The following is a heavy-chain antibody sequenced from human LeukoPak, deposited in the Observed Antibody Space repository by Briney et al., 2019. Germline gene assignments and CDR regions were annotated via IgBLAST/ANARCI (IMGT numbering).Heavy chain of an antibody. Sequence: PSETLSLTCTVSGGSISSYYWSWIRQPPGKGLEWIGYIYYSGSTHYNPSLKSRVTISVDTSKNQFSLKLSSVTAADTAVYYCGRTEESGYSYRYFGYYYYMDVWGKGTTVTVSS. D-gene: IGHD5-18*01. CDR2: IYYSGST. CDR1: GGSISSYY. J-gene: IGHJ6*03. CDR3: GRTEESGYSYRYFGYYYYMDV. V-gene: IGHV4-59*01.